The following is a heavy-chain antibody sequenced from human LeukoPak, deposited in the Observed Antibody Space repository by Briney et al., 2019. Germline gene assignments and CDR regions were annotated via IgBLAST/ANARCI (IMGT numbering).Heavy chain of an antibody. V-gene: IGHV3-23*01. CDR1: GFTFSSYE. D-gene: IGHD2-2*01. J-gene: IGHJ4*02. CDR3: ARRLVTAGITDFFDS. CDR2: ISTAGDST. Sequence: GGSLRLSCAASGFTFSSYEMNWVRQAPGAGLEWVSAISTAGDSTTDADSVKGRFTISRDNSKSTLYLQMNGLTAEDTALYYCARRLVTAGITDFFDSWGQGTLVSVSS.